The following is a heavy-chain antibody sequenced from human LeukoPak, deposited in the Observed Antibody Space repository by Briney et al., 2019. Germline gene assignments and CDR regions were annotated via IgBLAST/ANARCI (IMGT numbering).Heavy chain of an antibody. J-gene: IGHJ6*02. CDR1: GFTFSSYD. CDR2: ISGSGSTI. V-gene: IGHV3-48*03. CDR3: ARIHPYYYGSGSYLMGYYYFGMDV. Sequence: GGPLRLSCAVSGFTFSSYDMNWVRQAPGKGLEWISYISGSGSTIYDADSVKGRFTVSRDNAKNSLHLQMNSLRAEDTAVYYCARIHPYYYGSGSYLMGYYYFGMDVWGQGTTVTVSS. D-gene: IGHD3-10*01.